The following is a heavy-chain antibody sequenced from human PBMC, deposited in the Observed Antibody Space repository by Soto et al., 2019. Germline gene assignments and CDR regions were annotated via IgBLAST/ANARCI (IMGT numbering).Heavy chain of an antibody. V-gene: IGHV3-30-3*01. CDR3: ARDLHSGEAAILPVDYYGMDV. D-gene: IGHD2-2*02. CDR2: ISYDGSNK. J-gene: IGHJ6*02. Sequence: TGGSLRLSCAASGFTFSSYAMHWVRQAPGKGLEWVAVISYDGSNKYYADSVKGRFTISRDNSKNTLYLQMNSLRAEDTAVYYCARDLHSGEAAILPVDYYGMDVWGQGTTVTVSS. CDR1: GFTFSSYA.